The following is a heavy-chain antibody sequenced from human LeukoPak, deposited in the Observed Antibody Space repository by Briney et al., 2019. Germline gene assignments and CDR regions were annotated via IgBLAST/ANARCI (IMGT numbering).Heavy chain of an antibody. CDR2: ISYDGSNK. CDR3: ARNFGPYSNILYSLDY. V-gene: IGHV3-30-3*01. Sequence: GGSLRLSCAASGFTFSSYAMHWVRQAPGKGLEWVAVISYDGSNKYYADSVKGRFTISRDNSKNTLYLQMNSLRAVDTAVYSCARNFGPYSNILYSLDYWGQGTLVTVSS. CDR1: GFTFSSYA. D-gene: IGHD6-13*01. J-gene: IGHJ4*02.